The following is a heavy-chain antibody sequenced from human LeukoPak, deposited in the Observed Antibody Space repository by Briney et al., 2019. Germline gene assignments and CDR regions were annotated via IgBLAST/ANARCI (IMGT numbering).Heavy chain of an antibody. CDR3: ARDRLAAIAVAGTGNWFDP. V-gene: IGHV7-4-1*02. J-gene: IGHJ5*02. D-gene: IGHD6-19*01. Sequence: GASVKVSCKASGYTFTSYAMNWVRQAPGQGLEWMGWINTNTGNPTYAQGFTGRFVFSLDTSVSTAYLQISSLKAEDTAVYYCARDRLAAIAVAGTGNWFDPWGQGTLVTVSS. CDR2: INTNTGNP. CDR1: GYTFTSYA.